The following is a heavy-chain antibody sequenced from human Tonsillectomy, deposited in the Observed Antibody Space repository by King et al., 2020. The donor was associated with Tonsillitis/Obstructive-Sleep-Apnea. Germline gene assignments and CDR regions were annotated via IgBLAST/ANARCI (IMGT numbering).Heavy chain of an antibody. CDR1: GFTFSSYG. CDR3: ASLYGSGSYYNEDY. D-gene: IGHD3-10*01. CDR2: IWYDGSNK. V-gene: IGHV3-33*01. Sequence: QLVQSGGGVVQPGRSLRLSCAASGFTFSSYGMHWVRQAPGKGLEWVAVIWYDGSNKDYADSVKGRFTISRDNSKNTLYLQMNSLRAEDMAVYFCASLYGSGSYYNEDYWGQGTLVTVSS. J-gene: IGHJ4*02.